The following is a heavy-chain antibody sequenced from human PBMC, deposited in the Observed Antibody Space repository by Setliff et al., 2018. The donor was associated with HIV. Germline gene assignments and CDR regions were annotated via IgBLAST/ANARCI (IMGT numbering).Heavy chain of an antibody. D-gene: IGHD3-16*01. V-gene: IGHV3-7*01. CDR1: GFTFSSYW. CDR3: TKDRIGKYDYFDH. CDR2: INQDGSEK. Sequence: GGSLRLSCAASGFTFSSYWMSWVRQAPGKGLEWVANINQDGSEKYYVDSVKGRFTISRDNAKNSLYLQMNSLRAEDTAVYYCTKDRIGKYDYFDHWGQGTPVTVSS. J-gene: IGHJ4*02.